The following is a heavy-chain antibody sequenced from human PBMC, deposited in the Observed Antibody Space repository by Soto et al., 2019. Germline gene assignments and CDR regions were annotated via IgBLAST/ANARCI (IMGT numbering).Heavy chain of an antibody. J-gene: IGHJ6*02. D-gene: IGHD6-13*01. CDR2: IIPIFGTA. V-gene: IGHV1-69*13. CDR3: ASPKQQLVREPGDYYYYGMDV. Sequence: SVKVSCKASVGTFSSYAISWVRQAPGQGLEWMGGIIPIFGTANYAQKFQGRVTITADESTSTAYMELSSLRSEDTAVYYCASPKQQLVREPGDYYYYGMDVWGQGTTVTVSS. CDR1: VGTFSSYA.